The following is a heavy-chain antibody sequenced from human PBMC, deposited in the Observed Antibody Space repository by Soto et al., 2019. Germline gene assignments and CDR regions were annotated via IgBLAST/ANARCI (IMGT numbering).Heavy chain of an antibody. CDR1: GGSISSSSYY. CDR3: ARRYGGNFDY. Sequence: SETLSLTCTVSGGSISSSSYYWSWIRQPPGKGLEWIGYIYYSGSTNYNPSLESRVTISVDTSKNQFSLKPSSVTAADTAVYYCARRYGGNFDYWGQGTLVTVSS. D-gene: IGHD3-16*01. J-gene: IGHJ4*02. CDR2: IYYSGST. V-gene: IGHV4-61*01.